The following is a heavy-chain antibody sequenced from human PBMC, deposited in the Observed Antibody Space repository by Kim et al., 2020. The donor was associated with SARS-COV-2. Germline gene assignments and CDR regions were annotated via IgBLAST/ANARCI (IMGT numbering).Heavy chain of an antibody. Sequence: LTSRVTISVDTAKNQFALKLSSVTAADTAVYYCARARRIAVAGTPYYFDYWGQGTLVTVSS. V-gene: IGHV4-30-2*04. CDR3: ARARRIAVAGTPYYFDY. D-gene: IGHD6-19*01. J-gene: IGHJ4*02.